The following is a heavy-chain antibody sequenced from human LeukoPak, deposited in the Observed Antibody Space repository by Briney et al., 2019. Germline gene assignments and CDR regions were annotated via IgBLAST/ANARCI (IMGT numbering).Heavy chain of an antibody. Sequence: GRSLRLSCAASGFTFSSYGMHWVRQAPGKGLEWVAVIWYDGSNKYYADSVKGRFTISRDNSKNTLYLQMDSLRAEDTAVYYCARDLGWLQFDNWGQGTLVTVSS. J-gene: IGHJ5*02. CDR2: IWYDGSNK. D-gene: IGHD5-24*01. CDR1: GFTFSSYG. V-gene: IGHV3-33*01. CDR3: ARDLGWLQFDN.